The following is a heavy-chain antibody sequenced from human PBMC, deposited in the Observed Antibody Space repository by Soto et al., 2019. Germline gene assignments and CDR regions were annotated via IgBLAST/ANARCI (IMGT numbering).Heavy chain of an antibody. V-gene: IGHV3-30-3*01. CDR2: ISYDGSNK. J-gene: IGHJ4*02. D-gene: IGHD2-15*01. CDR3: ARDLNRPAWVWGMVAAGPEFDY. CDR1: GFTFSSYA. Sequence: GGSLRLSCAASGFTFSSYAMHWVRQAPGKGLEWVAVISYDGSNKYYADSVKGRFTISRDNSKNTLYLQMNSLRAEDTAVYYCARDLNRPAWVWGMVAAGPEFDYWGQGTLVTVSS.